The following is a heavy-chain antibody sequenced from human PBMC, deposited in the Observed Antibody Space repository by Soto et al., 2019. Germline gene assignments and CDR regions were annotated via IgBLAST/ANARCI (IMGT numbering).Heavy chain of an antibody. Sequence: TLSLTCAISGDSVSRNSALWNWIRQSPSRGLEWLGRTYYSSKWYNDYAVSVKSRITINPDTSKNQFSLQLNSVTPEDTAVYYCARMYSSGWAFYYGMDVWGQGTTVTVSS. D-gene: IGHD6-19*01. CDR1: GDSVSRNSAL. CDR2: TYYSSKWYN. J-gene: IGHJ6*02. V-gene: IGHV6-1*01. CDR3: ARMYSSGWAFYYGMDV.